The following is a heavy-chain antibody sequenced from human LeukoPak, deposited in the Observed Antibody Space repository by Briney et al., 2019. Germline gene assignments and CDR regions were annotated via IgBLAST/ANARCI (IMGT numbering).Heavy chain of an antibody. CDR1: GFTVSRNY. J-gene: IGHJ5*02. V-gene: IGHV3-66*01. CDR2: IYSGGST. D-gene: IGHD4-17*01. CDR3: ARLIYGDYGWFDP. Sequence: GGSLRLSCAASGFTVSRNYMSWVRQAPGKGLEWVSVIYSGGSTYYADSVKGRFTISRDNSKNTLYLQMNSLRAEDTAVYHCARLIYGDYGWFDPWGQGTLVTVSS.